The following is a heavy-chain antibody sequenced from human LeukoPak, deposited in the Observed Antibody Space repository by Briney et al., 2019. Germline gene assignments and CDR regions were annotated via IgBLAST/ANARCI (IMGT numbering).Heavy chain of an antibody. CDR2: IGGSDGTT. CDR1: GFTFSSYA. V-gene: IGHV3-23*01. Sequence: GGSLRLSCAASGFTFSSYAMNWVRQAPGKGLEWDSIIGGSDGTTYYADSVKGRFTISRDNFQNTLYLQMNSLRAEDTAVYYCARRNAAYGPFDPWGQGTLVTVSS. D-gene: IGHD3-10*01. J-gene: IGHJ5*02. CDR3: ARRNAAYGPFDP.